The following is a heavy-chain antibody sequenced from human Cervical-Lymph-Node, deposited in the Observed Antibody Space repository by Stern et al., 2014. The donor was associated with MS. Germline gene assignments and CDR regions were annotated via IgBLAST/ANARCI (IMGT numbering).Heavy chain of an antibody. CDR2: SYPYGSDT. Sequence: EVQLVESGAEVKKPGESLKISCTLSGDTFTIYYIAWVRQMPGKGLEWMGVSYPYGSDTTYSPSFQGQVTIPADKSITTAYLQWSSLRASDTAMYYCARHVQGFDYWGQGTLVTVSS. CDR1: GDTFTIYY. V-gene: IGHV5-51*01. CDR3: ARHVQGFDY. J-gene: IGHJ4*02.